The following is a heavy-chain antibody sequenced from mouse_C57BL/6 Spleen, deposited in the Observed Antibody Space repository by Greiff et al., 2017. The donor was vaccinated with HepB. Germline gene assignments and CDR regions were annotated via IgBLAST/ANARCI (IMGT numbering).Heavy chain of an antibody. J-gene: IGHJ4*01. CDR2: IYPGSGNT. Sequence: VQLQQSGAELVRPGASVKLSCKASGYTFTDYYINWVKQRPGQGLEWIARIYPGSGNTYYNEKFKGKATLTAEKSSSTAYMQRSSLTSEDSAVYYCARGWDGYLYYAMDYWGQGTSVTVSS. CDR1: GYTFTDYY. D-gene: IGHD2-3*01. V-gene: IGHV1-76*01. CDR3: ARGWDGYLYYAMDY.